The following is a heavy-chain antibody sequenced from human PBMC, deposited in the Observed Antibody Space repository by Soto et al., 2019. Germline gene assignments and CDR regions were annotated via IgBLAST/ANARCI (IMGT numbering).Heavy chain of an antibody. CDR3: AKDTEAVVAATFDY. J-gene: IGHJ4*02. Sequence: EVQLVESGGGLVQPGRSLRLSCAASGFTFDDYAMHWVRQAPGKGLEWVSGISWNSGSIGYADSVKGRFTISRDNAKNSLYLQMNSLIAEDTALYYCAKDTEAVVAATFDYWGQGTLVTVSS. CDR2: ISWNSGSI. V-gene: IGHV3-9*01. D-gene: IGHD2-15*01. CDR1: GFTFDDYA.